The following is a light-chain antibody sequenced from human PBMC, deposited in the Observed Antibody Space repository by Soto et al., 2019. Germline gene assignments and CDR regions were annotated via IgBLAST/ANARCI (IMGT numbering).Light chain of an antibody. J-gene: IGLJ2*01. CDR3: QSWDSSLSAVV. CDR1: RSNLGAGYD. CDR2: AND. Sequence: QSVLTQPPSVSGAPGQRVTISCTGSRSNLGAGYDVYWYQHLPGTAPKLFIYANDNRPSGVPDRFSGSKSDTSASLAITGLQAEDEADYYCQSWDSSLSAVVFGGGTQLTVL. V-gene: IGLV1-40*01.